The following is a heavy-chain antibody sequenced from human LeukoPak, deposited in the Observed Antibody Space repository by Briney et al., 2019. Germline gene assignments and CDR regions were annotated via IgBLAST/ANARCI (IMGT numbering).Heavy chain of an antibody. CDR3: ARAGDGCSSTSCYIETYNWFDP. D-gene: IGHD2-2*02. V-gene: IGHV1-69*04. Sequence: SVKVSRKASGGTFSSYAISWVRQAPGQGLEWMGRIIPILGIANYAQKFQGRVTITADKSTSTAYMELSSLRSEDTAVYYCARAGDGCSSTSCYIETYNWFDPWGQGTLVTVSS. CDR1: GGTFSSYA. CDR2: IIPILGIA. J-gene: IGHJ5*02.